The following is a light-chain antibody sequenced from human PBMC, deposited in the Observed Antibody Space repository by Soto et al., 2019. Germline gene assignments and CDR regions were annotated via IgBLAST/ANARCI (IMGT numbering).Light chain of an antibody. J-gene: IGKJ4*01. CDR1: QSISSY. CDR2: AAS. V-gene: IGKV1-39*01. CDR3: QQSYSTPLT. Sequence: DLQMTQSPSSLSASVGDRVTITCRGSQSISSYLNWYQQKPGKAPKLLIYAASSLQSGVPSRFSGSGSGTDFTLTISSLQPEDFATYYCQQSYSTPLTFGGGTQVEIK.